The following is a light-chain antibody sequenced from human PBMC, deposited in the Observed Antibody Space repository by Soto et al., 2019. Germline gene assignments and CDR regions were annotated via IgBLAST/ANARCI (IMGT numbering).Light chain of an antibody. V-gene: IGKV3-11*01. CDR2: DAS. J-gene: IGKJ5*01. Sequence: EVVLIQSPPTLSLSPGVRATVSCRASPSVSSYLAWYQQKPGQAPRLLIFDASNRATGIPARFSGSGSGTDFTLTISSLEPEDFAVYYCQQRGSWPITFGQGTRLEIK. CDR1: PSVSSY. CDR3: QQRGSWPIT.